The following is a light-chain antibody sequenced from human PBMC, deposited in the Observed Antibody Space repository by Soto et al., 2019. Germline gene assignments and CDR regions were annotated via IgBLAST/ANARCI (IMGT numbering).Light chain of an antibody. V-gene: IGLV1-47*01. CDR1: SSNIGVNY. Sequence: QLVLTQPPSASGTPGQRVTISCSGSSSNIGVNYLYWYHQLPGTAPKLVIFRNNRRPSGVPDRLSGSKSGTSASLAISGLRPEDEGDYYCAAWDDSLSTGVFGGGTKLTVL. J-gene: IGLJ3*02. CDR2: RNN. CDR3: AAWDDSLSTGV.